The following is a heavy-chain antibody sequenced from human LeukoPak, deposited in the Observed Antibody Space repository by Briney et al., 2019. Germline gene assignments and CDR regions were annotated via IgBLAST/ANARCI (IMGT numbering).Heavy chain of an antibody. J-gene: IGHJ4*02. CDR2: ISGSGGST. D-gene: IGHD5-12*01. CDR1: GFTFGSYA. CDR3: AKAPDVDIVATTYFDY. Sequence: GGSLRLSCAASGFTFGSYAMSWVRQAPGKGLEWVSAISGSGGSTYYADSVKGRFTISRDNSKNTLYLQMNSLRAEDTAVYYCAKAPDVDIVATTYFDYWGQGTLVTVSS. V-gene: IGHV3-23*01.